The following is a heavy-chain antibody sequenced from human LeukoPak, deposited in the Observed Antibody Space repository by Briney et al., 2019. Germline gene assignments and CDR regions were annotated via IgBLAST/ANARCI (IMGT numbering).Heavy chain of an antibody. J-gene: IGHJ4*02. CDR3: ARGKRTAMVHYYFDY. D-gene: IGHD5-18*01. CDR2: IYYSGST. V-gene: IGHV4-59*01. CDR1: GGSISSYY. Sequence: SETLSLTCTVSGGSISSYYWRWIRQPPGKGLEWIGDIYYSGSTNYNPSLKSRVTISVDTSKNQFSLKLSSVTAADTAVYYCARGKRTAMVHYYFDYWGQGTLVTVSS.